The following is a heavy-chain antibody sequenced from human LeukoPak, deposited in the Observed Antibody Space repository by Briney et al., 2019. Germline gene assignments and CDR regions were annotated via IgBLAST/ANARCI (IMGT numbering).Heavy chain of an antibody. CDR3: ANFSHNYYFDY. V-gene: IGHV4-39*07. Sequence: PSETLSLTCTVPGGSISSSSYYWGWIRQPPGKGLEWIGSIYYSGSTYYNPSLKSRVTISVDTPKNQFSLKLSSVTAADTAVYYCANFSHNYYFDYWGQGTLVTVSS. J-gene: IGHJ4*02. CDR2: IYYSGST. CDR1: GGSISSSSYY.